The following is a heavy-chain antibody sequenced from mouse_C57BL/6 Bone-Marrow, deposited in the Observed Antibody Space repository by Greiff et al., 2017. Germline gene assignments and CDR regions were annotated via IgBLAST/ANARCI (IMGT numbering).Heavy chain of an antibody. J-gene: IGHJ4*01. D-gene: IGHD2-3*01. CDR2: IWRGGST. V-gene: IGHV2-5*01. Sequence: QVQLQQSGPGLVQPSQSLSITCTVSGFSLTSYGVHWVRQSPGKGLEWLGVIWRGGSTDYNAAFMSRLSITKDNSKSQVFFKIDSLPADDTAIYYCAKKCYDDYYDYAMDYWGQGTSVTVSS. CDR1: GFSLTSYG. CDR3: AKKCYDDYYDYAMDY.